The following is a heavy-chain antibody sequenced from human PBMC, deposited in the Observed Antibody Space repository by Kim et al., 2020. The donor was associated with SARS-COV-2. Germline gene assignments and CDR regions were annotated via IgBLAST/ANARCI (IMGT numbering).Heavy chain of an antibody. CDR2: ISSSSSTI. J-gene: IGHJ6*04. V-gene: IGHV3-48*02. Sequence: GGSLRLSCAASGFTFSSYSMNWVRQAPGKGLEWVSYISSSSSTIYYADSAKGRFTISRDNAKNSLYLQMNSRRDEDTAVYYCARDPIGGSGSYYNPGGNYYSYYGMDVRGEGTKVTVSS. CDR1: GFTFSSYS. CDR3: ARDPIGGSGSYYNPGGNYYSYYGMDV. D-gene: IGHD3-10*01.